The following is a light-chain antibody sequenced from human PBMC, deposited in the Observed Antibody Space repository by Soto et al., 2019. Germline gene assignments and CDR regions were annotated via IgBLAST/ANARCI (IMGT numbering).Light chain of an antibody. CDR2: GND. J-gene: IGLJ3*02. Sequence: QSVLTQPPSVYGAPGQRVTISCTGGSSNIGAGYHVHWYQHLPGRAPKLFIYGNDNRPSGIPDRVSGSKSGTSASLAITGLQAEDGADYYCQSYDSSLSGWVFGGGTKVTVL. CDR3: QSYDSSLSGWV. CDR1: SSNIGAGYH. V-gene: IGLV1-40*01.